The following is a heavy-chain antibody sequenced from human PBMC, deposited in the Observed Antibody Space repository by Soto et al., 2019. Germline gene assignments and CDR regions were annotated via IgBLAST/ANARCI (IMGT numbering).Heavy chain of an antibody. Sequence: GESLKISCKGSGYSFTSYWIGWVRQMPGKGLEWMGIIYPGDSDTRYSPSFQGQVTISADKSISTAYLQWSSLKASDTAMYYCARLLAGSGYCSGGSCYSGAFDIWGQGTMVTVSS. J-gene: IGHJ3*02. CDR1: GYSFTSYW. D-gene: IGHD2-15*01. CDR2: IYPGDSDT. V-gene: IGHV5-51*01. CDR3: ARLLAGSGYCSGGSCYSGAFDI.